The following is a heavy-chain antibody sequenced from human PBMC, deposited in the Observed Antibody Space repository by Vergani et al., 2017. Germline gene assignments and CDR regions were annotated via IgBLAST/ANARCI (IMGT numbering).Heavy chain of an antibody. V-gene: IGHV3-23*01. CDR3: AKAPAYYYGSGSYYSENYYFDY. D-gene: IGHD3-10*01. J-gene: IGHJ4*02. Sequence: EVQLLESGGGLVQPGGSLRLSCAASGFTFSSYAMSWVRQAPGKGLEWVSAISGSGGSTDYADSVKGRFTISRDNSKNTLYLQMNSLRAEDTAVYYCAKAPAYYYGSGSYYSENYYFDYWGQGTLVTVSS. CDR1: GFTFSSYA. CDR2: ISGSGGST.